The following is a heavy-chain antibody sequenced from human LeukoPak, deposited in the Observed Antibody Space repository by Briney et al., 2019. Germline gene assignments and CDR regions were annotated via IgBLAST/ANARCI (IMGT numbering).Heavy chain of an antibody. D-gene: IGHD6-19*01. CDR3: ASARYSSGWYLEYFQH. J-gene: IGHJ1*01. V-gene: IGHV1-69*05. CDR2: IIPIFGTA. CDR1: GGTFSSYA. Sequence: ASVKVSCKASGGTFSSYAISWVRQAPGQGLEWMGRIIPIFGTANYAQKFQGRVTITTDESTSTAYMELSSLRSEDTVVYYCASARYSSGWYLEYFQHWGQGTLVTVSS.